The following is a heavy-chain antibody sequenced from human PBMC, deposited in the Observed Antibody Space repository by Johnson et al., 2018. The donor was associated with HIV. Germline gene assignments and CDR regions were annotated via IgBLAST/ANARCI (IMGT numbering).Heavy chain of an antibody. J-gene: IGHJ3*02. V-gene: IGHV3-23*04. CDR1: GFTFSDYY. CDR3: AKDARPEGGSDSSGYPIHDAFDI. Sequence: VQLVESGGGLVKPGGSLRLSCAASGFTFSDYYMNWIRQAPGKGLQWVSAISGSGGSTYYADSVKGRFTISRDNSKNTLYLQMNSLRAEDTAVYYCAKDARPEGGSDSSGYPIHDAFDIWGQGTMVTVSS. D-gene: IGHD3-22*01. CDR2: ISGSGGST.